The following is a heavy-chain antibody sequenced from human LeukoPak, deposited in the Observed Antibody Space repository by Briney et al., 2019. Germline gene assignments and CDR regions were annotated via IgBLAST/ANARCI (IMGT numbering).Heavy chain of an antibody. J-gene: IGHJ4*02. CDR2: INHSGST. D-gene: IGHD3-22*01. CDR1: GGSFSGYY. Sequence: SETLSLTCAVYGGSFSGYYWSWIRQPPGKGLEWIGEINHSGSTNYNPSLKSRVTISVDTSKNQFSLKLSSVTAADTAVYYCARDTGDDSSGYYYVRRFDYWGQGTLVTVSS. V-gene: IGHV4-34*01. CDR3: ARDTGDDSSGYYYVRRFDY.